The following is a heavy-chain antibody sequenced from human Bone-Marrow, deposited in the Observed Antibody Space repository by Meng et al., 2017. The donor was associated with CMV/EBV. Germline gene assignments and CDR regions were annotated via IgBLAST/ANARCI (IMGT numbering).Heavy chain of an antibody. Sequence: ASVKVSCKAAGYTFTGYYMHWVRQAPGQGLEWMGWINPNSGGTNYAQKFQGRVTMTRDTSLSTAYMELSRLRSDDTAVYYCARDKGYRHGYNYVLPDYWGQGTLVTVSS. CDR2: INPNSGGT. V-gene: IGHV1-2*02. CDR1: GYTFTGYY. J-gene: IGHJ4*02. D-gene: IGHD5-24*01. CDR3: ARDKGYRHGYNYVLPDY.